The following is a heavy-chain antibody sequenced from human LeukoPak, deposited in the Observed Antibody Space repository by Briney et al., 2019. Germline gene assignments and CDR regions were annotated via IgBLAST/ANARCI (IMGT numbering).Heavy chain of an antibody. J-gene: IGHJ5*02. D-gene: IGHD3-10*01. CDR2: IYHSGST. CDR3: GRRRITMVRGEGWFDP. V-gene: IGHV4-38-2*01. CDR1: GYSISSGYY. Sequence: SETLSLTCAVSGYSISSGYYWGWIRQPPGKGLEWIGSIYHSGSTYYNPSLKSRVTISVDTSKNQFSLKLSSVTAADTAVYYCGRRRITMVRGEGWFDPWGQGTLVTVSS.